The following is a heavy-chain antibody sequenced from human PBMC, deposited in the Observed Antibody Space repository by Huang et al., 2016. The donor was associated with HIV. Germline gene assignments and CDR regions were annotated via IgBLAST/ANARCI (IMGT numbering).Heavy chain of an antibody. CDR3: ARQGLWLPPTDPFDY. V-gene: IGHV5-51*01. Sequence: EVHLVQSGAEVKEPGESLKISCQASGSNFDSYWIGWVRRMPGKGREWMGVIYPGDSDTRYDPSFQGQVTISADQSINTAYLQWSSLKASDTAIYFCARQGLWLPPTDPFDYWGQGTPVTVSA. CDR1: GSNFDSYW. D-gene: IGHD3-10*01. CDR2: IYPGDSDT. J-gene: IGHJ4*02.